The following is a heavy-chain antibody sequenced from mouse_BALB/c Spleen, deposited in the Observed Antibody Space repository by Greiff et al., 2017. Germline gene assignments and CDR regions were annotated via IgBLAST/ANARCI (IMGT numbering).Heavy chain of an antibody. D-gene: IGHD2-1*01. J-gene: IGHJ2*01. CDR2: ISYDGSN. CDR3: ATLYGNYQGYFDY. Sequence: LMESGPGLVKPSQSLSLTCSVTGYSITSGYYWNWIRQFPGNKLEWMGYISYDGSNNYNPSLKNRISITRDTSKNQFFLKLNSVTTEDTATYYCATLYGNYQGYFDYWGQGTTLTVSS. V-gene: IGHV3-6*02. CDR1: GYSITSGYY.